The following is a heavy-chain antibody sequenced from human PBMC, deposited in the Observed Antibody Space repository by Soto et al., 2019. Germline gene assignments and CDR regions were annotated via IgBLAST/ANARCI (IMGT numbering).Heavy chain of an antibody. CDR2: IYYSGST. D-gene: IGHD2-2*01. CDR1: GGSISSGGYS. V-gene: IGHV4-31*11. CDR3: ARDFIVVPAATSVGHTNYYYGMDV. Sequence: SETLSLTCAVSGGSISSGGYSWSWIRQHPGKGLEWIGYIYYSGSTNYNPSLKSRVTMSVDTSKNQFSLKLSSVTAADTAVYYCARDFIVVPAATSVGHTNYYYGMDVWGQGTTVTVSS. J-gene: IGHJ6*02.